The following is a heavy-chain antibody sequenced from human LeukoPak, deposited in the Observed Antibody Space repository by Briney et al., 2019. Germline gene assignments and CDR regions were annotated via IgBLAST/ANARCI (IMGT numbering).Heavy chain of an antibody. CDR2: IKQDGSDK. V-gene: IGHV3-7*01. CDR3: ARGGGDY. J-gene: IGHJ4*02. D-gene: IGHD1-26*01. Sequence: GGSLRLSCVASGFTFSDYWMTWVRQAPGKGLEWVANIKQDGSDKKYVDSVKGRFTISRNNAKNSLYLQMDSLRDEDTAVYYCARGGGDYWGQGTLVTVTS. CDR1: GFTFSDYW.